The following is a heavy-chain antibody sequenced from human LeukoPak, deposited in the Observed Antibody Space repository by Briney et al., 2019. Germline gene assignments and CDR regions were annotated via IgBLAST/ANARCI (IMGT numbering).Heavy chain of an antibody. D-gene: IGHD2-15*01. CDR1: GFTFSSYG. J-gene: IGHJ4*02. CDR3: AKGRVVGATNRPLDY. Sequence: GGSLRLSCAASGFTFSSYGMHWVRQAPGKGLEWVAFIRYDGSNKYYADSVKGRFTISRDNSKNTLYLQMNSLRAEDTAVYYCAKGRVVGATNRPLDYWGQGTLVTVSS. V-gene: IGHV3-30*02. CDR2: IRYDGSNK.